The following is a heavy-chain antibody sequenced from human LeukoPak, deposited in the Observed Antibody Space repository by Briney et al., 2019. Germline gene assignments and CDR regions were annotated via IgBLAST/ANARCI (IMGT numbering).Heavy chain of an antibody. CDR1: GYTFTSYD. V-gene: IGHV1-8*03. CDR2: MNPNSGNT. J-gene: IGHJ4*02. Sequence: ASVKVSCKASGYTFTSYDINWVRQATGQGLEWMGWMNPNSGNTGYAQKFQGRVTITRNTSISTAYMELGSLRSEDTAVYYCARGYSYGYDFDYWGQGTLVTVSS. D-gene: IGHD5-18*01. CDR3: ARGYSYGYDFDY.